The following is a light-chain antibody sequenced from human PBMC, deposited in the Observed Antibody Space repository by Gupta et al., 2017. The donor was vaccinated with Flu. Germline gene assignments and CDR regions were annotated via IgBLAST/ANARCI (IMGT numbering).Light chain of an antibody. CDR1: NSNLGSNS. J-gene: IGLJ3*02. V-gene: IGLV1-44*01. CDR2: SNN. CDR3: AALDDSRNAWV. Sequence: RSTMSCSASNSNLGSNSGNWYQPRPVSSPKLLIYSNNQRPSVVPGRFSGSKSGTSVSLSISRLQAEDEGDYYSAALDDSRNAWVFGGGTKLTVL.